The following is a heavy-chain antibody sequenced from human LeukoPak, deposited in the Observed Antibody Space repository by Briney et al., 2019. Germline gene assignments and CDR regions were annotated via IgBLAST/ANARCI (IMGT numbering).Heavy chain of an antibody. D-gene: IGHD3-22*01. V-gene: IGHV4-59*01. CDR1: GGSISSYY. CDR3: ARGRYDSSGYINWFYP. Sequence: SETLSLTCTVSGGSISSYYWSWIRQPPGKGLEWIGYIFYSGSTNYNPSLKSRVTISVDTSRNQFFLKLSSVTAADTAVYYCARGRYDSSGYINWFYPWGQGSPVTVSS. CDR2: IFYSGST. J-gene: IGHJ5*02.